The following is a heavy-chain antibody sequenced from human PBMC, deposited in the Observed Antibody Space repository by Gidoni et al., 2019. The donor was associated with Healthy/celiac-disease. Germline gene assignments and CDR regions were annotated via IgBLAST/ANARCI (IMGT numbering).Heavy chain of an antibody. CDR3: ARGSAVLGFGELHITDNWCDP. CDR2: INHSVSP. D-gene: IGHD3-10*01. J-gene: IGHJ5*02. Sequence: QVQLQQWGAGQLKPSETMSLTCAVYGGYFRGYYCSWIRQPPGKGLEWIGEINHSVSPNYHPSLKSRVTISVDTSKNQFSLKLSSVTAANTAVYYCARGSAVLGFGELHITDNWCDPWGQGTLVTVST. CDR1: GGYFRGYY. V-gene: IGHV4-34*01.